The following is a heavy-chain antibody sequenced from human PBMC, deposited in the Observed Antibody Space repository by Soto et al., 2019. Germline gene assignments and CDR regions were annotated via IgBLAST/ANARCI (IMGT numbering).Heavy chain of an antibody. Sequence: EVQLVESGGGLVQPGGSLRLSCAASGFTFSSDWMSWVRQAPGRGLEWVANIKHDGSEKYYVDSVMDRFTISRDNAKNSLSLQMNSLRAEDTAVSYCARGVHWGQATLVTVSS. V-gene: IGHV3-7*01. CDR1: GFTFSSDW. CDR2: IKHDGSEK. D-gene: IGHD6-6*01. J-gene: IGHJ4*02. CDR3: ARGVH.